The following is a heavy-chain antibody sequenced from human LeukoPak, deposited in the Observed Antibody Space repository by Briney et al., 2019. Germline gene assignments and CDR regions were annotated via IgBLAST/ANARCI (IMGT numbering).Heavy chain of an antibody. CDR3: ARDTVFWRPGYYVS. J-gene: IGHJ5*02. CDR1: GYTFTSYG. D-gene: IGHD3-9*01. Sequence: ASVKVSCTASGYTFTSYGISWVRQAPGQGLEWMGWISAYNGNTNYAQKLQGRVTMTTDTSTSTAYMELRSLRSDDTAVYYCARDTVFWRPGYYVSWGQGTLVTVSS. CDR2: ISAYNGNT. V-gene: IGHV1-18*01.